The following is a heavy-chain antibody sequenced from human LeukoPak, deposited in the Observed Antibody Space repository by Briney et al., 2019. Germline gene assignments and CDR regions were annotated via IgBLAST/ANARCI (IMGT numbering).Heavy chain of an antibody. V-gene: IGHV7-4-1*02. J-gene: IGHJ3*02. Sequence: ASVNVSCKASGYTLTTYGVNWVRQAPGQGLEWMGWINTDTGNPTYAQGFTGRFVFSLDTSVSTAYLQISSLKAEDTAVYYCARGSGPNAFDIWGQGTMVTVSS. CDR3: ARGSGPNAFDI. CDR1: GYTLTTYG. CDR2: INTDTGNP.